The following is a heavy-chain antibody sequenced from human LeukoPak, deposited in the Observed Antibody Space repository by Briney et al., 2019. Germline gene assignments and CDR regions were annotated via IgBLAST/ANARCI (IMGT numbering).Heavy chain of an antibody. CDR2: ICYSGST. CDR3: ARWGGSYHFDY. V-gene: IGHV4-59*08. D-gene: IGHD1-26*01. CDR1: GGSFSGYY. Sequence: SETLSLTCAVYGGSFSGYYWSWIRQPPGKGLEWIGYICYSGSTNYNPSLKSRVTISVDTSKNQFSLKLSSVTAADTAVYYCARWGGSYHFDYWGQGTLVTVSS. J-gene: IGHJ4*02.